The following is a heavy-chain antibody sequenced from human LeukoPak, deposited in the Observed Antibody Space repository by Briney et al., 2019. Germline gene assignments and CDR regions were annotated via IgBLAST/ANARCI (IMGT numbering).Heavy chain of an antibody. CDR3: ASSKGITMVVATYYYYMDV. CDR2: IIPIFGTA. J-gene: IGHJ6*03. V-gene: IGHV1-69*05. Sequence: GSSVKVSCKASGGTFSSYAISWVRQAPGQGLEWMGGIIPIFGTANYAQKFQGRVMITTDESTSTAYMELSSLRSEDTAVYYCASSKGITMVVATYYYYMDVWGKGTTVTVSS. D-gene: IGHD3-22*01. CDR1: GGTFSSYA.